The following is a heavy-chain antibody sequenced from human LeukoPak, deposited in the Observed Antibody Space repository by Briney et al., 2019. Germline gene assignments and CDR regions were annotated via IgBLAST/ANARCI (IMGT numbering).Heavy chain of an antibody. D-gene: IGHD6-19*01. CDR3: ARAGAALPAEQWLVRRWFDP. V-gene: IGHV1-18*01. CDR1: GYTFTSYG. Sequence: GASVKVSCKASGYTFTSYGISWVRQAPGQGLEWMGWISAYNGNTNYAQKLQGRVTMITDTSTSTAYMELRSLRSDDTAVYYCARAGAALPAEQWLVRRWFDPWGQGTLVTVSS. J-gene: IGHJ5*02. CDR2: ISAYNGNT.